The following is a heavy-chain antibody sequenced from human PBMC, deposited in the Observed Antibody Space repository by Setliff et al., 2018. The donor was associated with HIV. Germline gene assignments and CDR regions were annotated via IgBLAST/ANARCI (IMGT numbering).Heavy chain of an antibody. CDR2: IYYSGST. CDR1: GGSISSYY. CDR3: ARGAELLWFGELHNIPYFDY. J-gene: IGHJ4*02. D-gene: IGHD3-10*01. Sequence: PSETLSLTCTVSGGSISSYYWSWIRQPPGKGLGWIGYIYYSGSTNYNPSLKSRVTISVDTSKNQFSLKLSSVTAADTAVYYCARGAELLWFGELHNIPYFDYWGQGTLVTSPQ. V-gene: IGHV4-59*01.